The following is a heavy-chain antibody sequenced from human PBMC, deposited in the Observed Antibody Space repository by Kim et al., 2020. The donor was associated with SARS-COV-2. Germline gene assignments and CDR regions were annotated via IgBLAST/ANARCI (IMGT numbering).Heavy chain of an antibody. CDR2: IYYSGST. V-gene: IGHV4-59*01. CDR1: GGSISSYY. J-gene: IGHJ5*02. D-gene: IGHD3-16*01. CDR3: ARDRWLRGLGWFDP. Sequence: SETLSLTCTVSGGSISSYYWSCIRQPPGKGLEWIGYIYYSGSTNYNPSLKSRVTISVDTSKNQFSLKLSSVTAADTAVYYCARDRWLRGLGWFDPWGQGT.